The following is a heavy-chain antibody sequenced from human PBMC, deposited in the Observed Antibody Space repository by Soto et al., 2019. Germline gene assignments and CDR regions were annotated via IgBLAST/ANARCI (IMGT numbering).Heavy chain of an antibody. CDR2: VGVSGATT. CDR1: GFTFSSYA. CDR3: AKFRAGLGSQTDS. Sequence: EVQLLESGGNLVQPGGSLRLSCAASGFTFSSYAMSWVRQAPGKGLEWVSTVGVSGATTYYTDSVKSRFTISRDNSNNTLFLQMHSLRAEDTAIYYCAKFRAGLGSQTDSWGQGTLVTVSS. J-gene: IGHJ4*02. V-gene: IGHV3-23*01. D-gene: IGHD3-10*01.